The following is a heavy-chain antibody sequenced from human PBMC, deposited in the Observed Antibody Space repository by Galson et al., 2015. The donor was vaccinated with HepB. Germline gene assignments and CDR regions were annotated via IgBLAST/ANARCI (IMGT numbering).Heavy chain of an antibody. V-gene: IGHV1-69*13. CDR2: IIPIFGTA. J-gene: IGHJ3*02. Sequence: SVKVSCKASGGTFSSYAISWVRQAPGQGLEWMGGIIPIFGTANYAQKFQGRVTITADESTSTAYMELSSLRSEDTAVYYCAAPYCSSASCEAFDIWGQGTMVTVSS. CDR1: GGTFSSYA. CDR3: AAPYCSSASCEAFDI. D-gene: IGHD2-2*01.